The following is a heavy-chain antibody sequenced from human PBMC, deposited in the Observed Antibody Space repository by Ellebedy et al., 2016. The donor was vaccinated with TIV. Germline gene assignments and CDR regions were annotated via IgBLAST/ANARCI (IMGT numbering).Heavy chain of an antibody. D-gene: IGHD2-21*02. CDR2: INPNSGGT. CDR1: GYTFTGYY. V-gene: IGHV1-2*04. Sequence: ASVTVSCXASGYTFTGYYMHWVRQPPGQGLEWMGWINPNSGGTNYAQKFQGWVTMTRDTSISTAYMELSRLRSDDTAVYYCATSPDVVVTHIDRWFDPWGQGTLVTVSS. J-gene: IGHJ5*02. CDR3: ATSPDVVVTHIDRWFDP.